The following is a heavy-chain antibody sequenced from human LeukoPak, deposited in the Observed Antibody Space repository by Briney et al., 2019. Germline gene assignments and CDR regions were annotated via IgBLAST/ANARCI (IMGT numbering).Heavy chain of an antibody. CDR1: GYTFTGYY. J-gene: IGHJ5*02. V-gene: IGHV1-8*02. CDR3: ARGLRHHRWSRIVVVITHNWFDP. D-gene: IGHD3-22*01. Sequence: GASVKVSCKASGYTFTGYYMHWVRQATGQGLEWMGWMNPNSGNTGYAQKFQGRVTMTRNTSISTAYMELSSLRSEDTAVYYCARGLRHHRWSRIVVVITHNWFDPWGQGTLVTVSS. CDR2: MNPNSGNT.